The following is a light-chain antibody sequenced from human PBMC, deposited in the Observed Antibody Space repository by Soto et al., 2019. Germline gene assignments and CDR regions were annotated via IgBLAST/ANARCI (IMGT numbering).Light chain of an antibody. CDR2: SND. CDR3: ATWDDSLNVV. CDR1: TSNIGTNT. J-gene: IGLJ2*01. V-gene: IGLV1-44*01. Sequence: QSVVTQSPSASGTPGQRVSISCSGSTSNIGTNTVSLYQHVPGTAPKLLIYSNDQRPSAVPGRFSGSKSGTSASLAISGLLSEDEADYYCATWDDSLNVVFGGGTQLTVL.